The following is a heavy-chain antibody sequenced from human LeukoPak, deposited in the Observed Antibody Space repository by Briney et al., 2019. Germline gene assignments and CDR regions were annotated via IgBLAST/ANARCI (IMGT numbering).Heavy chain of an antibody. Sequence: SETLSLTCTLSDDAITIGSHYWRWSPQPAAEAMQWIGRVYDSGSTDYNVSLRRRVAISVDVSKKQFSLRLSSVTAADTAVYYCARESGELIGYQWIDPWGQGILVTVSS. CDR2: VYDSGST. J-gene: IGHJ5*02. CDR1: DDAITIGSHY. D-gene: IGHD3-10*01. CDR3: ARESGELIGYQWIDP. V-gene: IGHV4-61*02.